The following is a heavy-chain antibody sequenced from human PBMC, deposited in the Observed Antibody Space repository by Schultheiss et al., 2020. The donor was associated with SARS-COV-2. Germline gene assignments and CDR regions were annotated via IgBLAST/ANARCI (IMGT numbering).Heavy chain of an antibody. CDR2: ISYDGSNK. V-gene: IGHV3-30-3*01. D-gene: IGHD6-19*01. J-gene: IGHJ6*02. Sequence: GESLKISCAASGFTFSSYAMHWVRQAPGKGLEWVAVISYDGSNKYYADSVKGRFTISRDNSKNTLYLQMNSLRAEDTAVYYCARDGEIAVAGTLYYYYGMDVWGQGTTVTVSS. CDR3: ARDGEIAVAGTLYYYYGMDV. CDR1: GFTFSSYA.